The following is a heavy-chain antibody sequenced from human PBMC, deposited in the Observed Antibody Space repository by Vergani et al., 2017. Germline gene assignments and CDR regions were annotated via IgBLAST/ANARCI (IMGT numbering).Heavy chain of an antibody. CDR3: AKVPYDYGEVYVDY. Sequence: EVQLLESGGGLVQPGGSLRLSCAASGFTFSSYAMSWVRQAPGKGLEWVSAISGRGGSTYYADSVKGRFTISRYNSTNTMYRQMNSLRAEDTAVYYCAKVPYDYGEVYVDYWGQGTLVTVSS. D-gene: IGHD4-17*01. V-gene: IGHV3-23*01. CDR2: ISGRGGST. CDR1: GFTFSSYA. J-gene: IGHJ4*02.